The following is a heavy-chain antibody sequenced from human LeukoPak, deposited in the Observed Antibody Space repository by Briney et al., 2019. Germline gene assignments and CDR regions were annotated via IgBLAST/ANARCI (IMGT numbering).Heavy chain of an antibody. Sequence: ASVKVSCKAPGYTFTTYAMNWVRQAPGQGLEWMGWINTNTGNPTYAQGFTGRFVFSLDTSVSTAYLQISSLKAEDTAVYYCAREDYDILTGDYGMDVWGQGTTVTVSS. D-gene: IGHD3-9*01. J-gene: IGHJ6*02. CDR3: AREDYDILTGDYGMDV. CDR1: GYTFTTYA. CDR2: INTNTGNP. V-gene: IGHV7-4-1*02.